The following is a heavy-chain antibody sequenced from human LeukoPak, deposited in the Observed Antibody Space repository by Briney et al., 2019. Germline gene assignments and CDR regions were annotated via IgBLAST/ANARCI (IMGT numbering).Heavy chain of an antibody. D-gene: IGHD3-9*01. CDR3: ERAAHDILTGGAYYYYCMDV. Sequence: ASVKVSCKASGYSFTSYAMHWVRQAPGQRLEWMGWINPGNGNTKYSQEFQGRVTMTRDTSASTVYMELSSLRSEDMGVYYCERAAHDILTGGAYYYYCMDVWGKGTTVTISS. CDR2: INPGNGNT. CDR1: GYSFTSYA. V-gene: IGHV1-3*03. J-gene: IGHJ6*03.